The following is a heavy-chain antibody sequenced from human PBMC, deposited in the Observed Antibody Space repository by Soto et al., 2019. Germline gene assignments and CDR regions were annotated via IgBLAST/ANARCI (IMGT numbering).Heavy chain of an antibody. CDR2: INHSGNT. CDR1: GGSFSGYF. CDR3: ARAQLVDFTVLAVAPCFDF. J-gene: IGHJ4*02. Sequence: SETLSLTCGVYGGSFSGYFWTWVRQPPGKGLEWIGQINHSGNTNYNPSLKSRVTMSVDTSKNQFSLKLTSVTAADTAVYYCARAQLVDFTVLAVAPCFDFCGQGALVTVSS. V-gene: IGHV4-34*01. D-gene: IGHD2-15*01.